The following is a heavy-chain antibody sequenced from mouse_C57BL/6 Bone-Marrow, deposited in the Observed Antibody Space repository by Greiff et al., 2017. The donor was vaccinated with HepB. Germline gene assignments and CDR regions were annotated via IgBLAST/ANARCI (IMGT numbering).Heavy chain of an antibody. D-gene: IGHD1-2*01. CDR1: GYTFTSYW. J-gene: IGHJ4*01. V-gene: IGHV1-64*01. CDR3: ARGRLYAMDY. Sequence: QVQLQQPGAELVKPGASVKLSCKASGYTFTSYWMHWVKQRPGQGLEWIGMIHPNSGSTNYNQKFKGKATLTVDTSSSTAYMQLSSLTSEDSAVYYCARGRLYAMDYWGQGTSVTVSS. CDR2: IHPNSGST.